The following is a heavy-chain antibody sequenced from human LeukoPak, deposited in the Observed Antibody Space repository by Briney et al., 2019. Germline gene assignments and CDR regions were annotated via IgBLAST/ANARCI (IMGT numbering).Heavy chain of an antibody. CDR2: IIPIFGTA. CDR1: GGTFISYA. D-gene: IGHD3-22*01. Sequence: SVKVSCKASGGTFISYAISWVRQAPGQGLEWMGRIIPIFGTANYAQKFQGRVTITTDESTSTAYMELSSLRSEDTAVYYCARAPDSSGYYLWYFDYWGQGTLVTVSP. J-gene: IGHJ4*02. CDR3: ARAPDSSGYYLWYFDY. V-gene: IGHV1-69*05.